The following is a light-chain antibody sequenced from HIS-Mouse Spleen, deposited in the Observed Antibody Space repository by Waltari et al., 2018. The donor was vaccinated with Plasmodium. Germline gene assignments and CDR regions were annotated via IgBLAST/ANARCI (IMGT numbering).Light chain of an antibody. V-gene: IGKV3-20*01. Sequence: EIVLTQSPGTLSLSQGERATLSCRASQSVSSSYLDWYQQKPGQARRFLIYSASSRDTGIPDRFSGSGSGTDFTLTISRLEPEDFAVYYCQKYGSSPYTFGQGTKLEIK. CDR1: QSVSSSY. CDR2: SAS. CDR3: QKYGSSPYT. J-gene: IGKJ2*01.